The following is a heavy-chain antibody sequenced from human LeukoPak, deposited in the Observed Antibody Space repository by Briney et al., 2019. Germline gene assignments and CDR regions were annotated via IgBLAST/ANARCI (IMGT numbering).Heavy chain of an antibody. Sequence: ASVKVSCKASGYTFTGYYMHWVRQAPGQGLEWMGWINSNSGGTNYAQKFQGRVTMTEDTSTDTAYMELSSLRSEDTAVYYCATVRVGITMVRGYYFDYWGQGTLVTVSS. CDR2: INSNSGGT. J-gene: IGHJ4*02. D-gene: IGHD3-10*01. CDR1: GYTFTGYY. V-gene: IGHV1-2*02. CDR3: ATVRVGITMVRGYYFDY.